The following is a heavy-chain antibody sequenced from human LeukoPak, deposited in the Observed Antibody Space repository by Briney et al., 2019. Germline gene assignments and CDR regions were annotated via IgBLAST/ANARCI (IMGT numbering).Heavy chain of an antibody. D-gene: IGHD3-22*01. Sequence: ASVKVSCKASGYTFTSYGISWVRQAPGQGLEWMGWISAYNGNTNYAQKLQGRVTMTTDTSTSAAYMELRSLRSDDTAVYYCARGWSSGYYYYYYYYMDVWGKGTTVTVSS. CDR2: ISAYNGNT. CDR3: ARGWSSGYYYYYYYYMDV. V-gene: IGHV1-18*01. CDR1: GYTFTSYG. J-gene: IGHJ6*03.